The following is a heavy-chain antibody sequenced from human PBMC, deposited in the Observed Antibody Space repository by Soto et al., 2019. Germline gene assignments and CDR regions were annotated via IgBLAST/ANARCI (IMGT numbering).Heavy chain of an antibody. Sequence: PSETLSLTCTVSGGSISSSSYYWGWIRQPPGKGLEWIGSIYYSRSTYYNPSLKSRVTISVDTSKNQFSLKLSSVTAADTAVYYCARQDVTERCLQLTGFDYWCPGTLVTVSS. CDR2: IYYSRST. J-gene: IGHJ4*02. D-gene: IGHD1-1*01. V-gene: IGHV4-39*01. CDR1: GGSISSSSYY. CDR3: ARQDVTERCLQLTGFDY.